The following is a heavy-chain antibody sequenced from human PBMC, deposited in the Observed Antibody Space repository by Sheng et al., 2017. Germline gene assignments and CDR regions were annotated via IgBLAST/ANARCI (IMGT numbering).Heavy chain of an antibody. CDR3: ARHSDCPNSNCYAAGDRGWFDP. Sequence: QLQLQESGPGLVKPSETLSLTCTVSGGSITSSSYYWGWIRQPPGKGLEWIGSIYYGGSTYYNMSLKSRVTISVDTSKNQFSLKLSSVIAADTALYYCARHSDCPNSNCYAAGDRGWFDPWGQGT. CDR1: GGSITSSSYY. V-gene: IGHV4-39*01. CDR2: IYYGGST. J-gene: IGHJ5*02. D-gene: IGHD2-2*01.